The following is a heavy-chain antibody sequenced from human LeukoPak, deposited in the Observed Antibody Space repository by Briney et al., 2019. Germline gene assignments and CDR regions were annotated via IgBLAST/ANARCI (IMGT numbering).Heavy chain of an antibody. CDR3: ARVYGSGSERRRSYYYYYMDV. J-gene: IGHJ6*03. V-gene: IGHV4-39*07. D-gene: IGHD3-10*01. CDR2: IYYSGNT. Sequence: ASETLSLTCTVSGDSISSSSSYWGWIRQPPGKGLEWIGSIYYSGNTYYNTSLKSRVTISVDTSKNQFSLKLSSVTAADTAVYYCARVYGSGSERRRSYYYYYMDVWGKGTTVTISS. CDR1: GDSISSSSSY.